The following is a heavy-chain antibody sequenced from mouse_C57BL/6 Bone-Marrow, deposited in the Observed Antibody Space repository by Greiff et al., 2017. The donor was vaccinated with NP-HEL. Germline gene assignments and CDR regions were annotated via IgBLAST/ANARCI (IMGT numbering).Heavy chain of an antibody. D-gene: IGHD1-1*02. J-gene: IGHJ4*01. CDR2: ILPGSGRT. Sequence: VQLQQSGAELMKPGASVKLSCKATGYTFTGYWIEWVKQRPGHGLEWIGEILPGSGRTNYNQKFTGTATFTADTSSNTAYMQLSSLTTEDSAIYYCARAENLMWSYYAMDYWGQGTSVTVSS. CDR1: GYTFTGYW. CDR3: ARAENLMWSYYAMDY. V-gene: IGHV1-9*01.